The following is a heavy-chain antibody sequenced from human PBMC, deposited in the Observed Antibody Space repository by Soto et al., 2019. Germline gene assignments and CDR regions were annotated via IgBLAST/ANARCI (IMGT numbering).Heavy chain of an antibody. Sequence: SVKVSCKASGGTFSSYTISWVRQAPGQGLEWMGRIIPILGIANYAQKFQGRVTITADKSTSTAYMELSSLRSDDTAVYYCARTNTNYYDSSGYSWFDPWGQGTLVTVSS. CDR1: GGTFSSYT. CDR3: ARTNTNYYDSSGYSWFDP. D-gene: IGHD3-22*01. V-gene: IGHV1-69*02. CDR2: IIPILGIA. J-gene: IGHJ5*02.